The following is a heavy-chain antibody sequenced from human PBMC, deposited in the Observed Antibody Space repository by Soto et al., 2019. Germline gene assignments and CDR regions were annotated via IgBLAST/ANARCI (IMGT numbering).Heavy chain of an antibody. CDR1: GGSISSSSYY. D-gene: IGHD3-9*01. J-gene: IGHJ4*02. CDR3: ARLRRYFDWLIMPPYFDY. V-gene: IGHV4-39*01. CDR2: IYYSGST. Sequence: SETLSLTCTVSGGSISSSSYYWGWIRQPPGKGLEWIGSIYYSGSTYYNPSLKSRVTISVDTSKNQFSLKLSSVTAADTAVYYCARLRRYFDWLIMPPYFDYWGQGTLVTVSS.